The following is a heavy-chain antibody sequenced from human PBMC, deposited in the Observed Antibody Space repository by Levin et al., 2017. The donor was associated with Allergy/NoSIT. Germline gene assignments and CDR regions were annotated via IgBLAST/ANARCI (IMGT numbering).Heavy chain of an antibody. CDR1: GFTFSDYY. J-gene: IGHJ4*02. CDR2: IGSKAYGGTT. V-gene: IGHV3-49*03. CDR3: TRALGDYGDYRWDY. D-gene: IGHD4-17*01. Sequence: GESLKISCAASGFTFSDYYMSWIRQAPGKGLEWVSFIGSKAYGGTTEYAASAKGRFTISRDDPKSIAYLQMNSLRTEDIAVYYCTRALGDYGDYRWDYWGQGTLVTVSS.